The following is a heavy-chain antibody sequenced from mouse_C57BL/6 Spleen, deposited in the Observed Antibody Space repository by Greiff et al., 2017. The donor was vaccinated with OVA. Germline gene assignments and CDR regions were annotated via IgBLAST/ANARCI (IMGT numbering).Heavy chain of an antibody. J-gene: IGHJ1*03. D-gene: IGHD1-1*01. CDR1: GFTFSSYA. Sequence: EVQRVESGGGLVKPGGSLKLSCAASGFTFSSYAMSWVRQTPEKRLEWVATISDGGSYTYYPDNVKGRFTISRDNAKNNLYLQMSHLKSEDTAMYYCAREGPYYGSSSYWYFDVWGTGTTVTVSS. CDR2: ISDGGSYT. V-gene: IGHV5-4*01. CDR3: AREGPYYGSSSYWYFDV.